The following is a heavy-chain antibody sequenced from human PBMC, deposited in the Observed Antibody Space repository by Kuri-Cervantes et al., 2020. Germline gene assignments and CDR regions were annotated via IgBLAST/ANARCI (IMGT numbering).Heavy chain of an antibody. CDR3: ARVFLGFSGYTMGYSYGFDDY. Sequence: SVNVSCKASGYTFTGYYMHWVRQAPGQGLEWMGWNNPNSGGTNYAQKFQGRVTMTRDTSISTDYMELSRLGYDDTAVYYCARVFLGFSGYTMGYSYGFDDYWGQGTLVTVSS. J-gene: IGHJ4*02. D-gene: IGHD5-18*01. V-gene: IGHV1-2*02. CDR1: GYTFTGYY. CDR2: NNPNSGGT.